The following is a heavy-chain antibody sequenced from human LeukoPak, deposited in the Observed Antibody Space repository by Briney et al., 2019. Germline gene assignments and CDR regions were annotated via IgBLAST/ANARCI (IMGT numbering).Heavy chain of an antibody. J-gene: IGHJ6*04. D-gene: IGHD3-16*02. CDR3: ASLMDLSSYYYYYGVDV. Sequence: SETLSLTCAVYGGSFSGYYWSWLRQPPGKGLEWLGEINHSGSTNYNPSLKSRVTISVDTSKNQFSLKVSSVTAADTAVYYCASLMDLSSYYYYYGVDVWGKGTTVTVSS. CDR2: INHSGST. CDR1: GGSFSGYY. V-gene: IGHV4-34*01.